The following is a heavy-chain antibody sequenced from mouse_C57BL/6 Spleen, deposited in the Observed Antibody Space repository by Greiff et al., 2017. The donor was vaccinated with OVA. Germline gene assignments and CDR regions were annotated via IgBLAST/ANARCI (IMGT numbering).Heavy chain of an antibody. D-gene: IGHD2-1*01. Sequence: VQLQQPGAELVQPGASVKLSCKASGYTFTSYWMHWVKQRPGQGLEWIGMIHPNSGSTNYTEKFKSKATLTVDKSTSTASMQLSSLASEDSAVYYCARTPIYYGPYFDYWGQGTTLTVSS. CDR3: ARTPIYYGPYFDY. CDR1: GYTFTSYW. V-gene: IGHV1-64*01. CDR2: IHPNSGST. J-gene: IGHJ2*01.